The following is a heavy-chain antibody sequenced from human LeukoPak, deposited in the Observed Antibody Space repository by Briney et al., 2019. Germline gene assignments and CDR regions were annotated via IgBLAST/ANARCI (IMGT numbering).Heavy chain of an antibody. CDR1: GGTFSNHA. J-gene: IGHJ6*02. CDR3: ARHSGHSSWYYGLDV. D-gene: IGHD6-13*01. Sequence: SVKVSCKASGGTFSNHAFSWVRQAPGQGLEWMGGIIPIDDSTNYVQKFQDRVMITADEATNIIYRELGSLKSEDTAEYYCARHSGHSSWYYGLDVWGQGTTVIVSS. V-gene: IGHV1-69*13. CDR2: IIPIDDST.